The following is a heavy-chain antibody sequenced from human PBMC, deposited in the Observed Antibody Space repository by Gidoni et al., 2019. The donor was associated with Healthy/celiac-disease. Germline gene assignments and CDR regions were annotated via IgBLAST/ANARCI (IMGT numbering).Heavy chain of an antibody. J-gene: IGHJ4*02. Sequence: QVQLQESGPGLVKPSQTLSLTCTVSGGSISSGGYYWSWIRQHPGKGLEWIGYLYYSGSTYYHPSLKSRVTISVDTSKNQFSLKLSSVTAADTAVYYCARVSVGATYPYFDYWGQGTLVTVSS. CDR2: LYYSGST. D-gene: IGHD1-26*01. CDR1: GGSISSGGYY. CDR3: ARVSVGATYPYFDY. V-gene: IGHV4-31*03.